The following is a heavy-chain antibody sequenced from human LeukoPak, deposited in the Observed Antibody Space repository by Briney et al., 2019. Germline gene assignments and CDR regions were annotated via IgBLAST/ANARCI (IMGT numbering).Heavy chain of an antibody. CDR1: GGTFSSYA. J-gene: IGHJ6*03. D-gene: IGHD3-10*01. CDR2: IIPIFGTA. V-gene: IGHV1-69*05. CDR3: ARDGITMVRGVMSYYYYMDV. Sequence: SVKVSCKASGGTFSSYAIIWVRQAPGQGLEWMGGIIPIFGTANYAQKFQGRGTITTDEATSTAYMELSSLRSEDTAVYYCARDGITMVRGVMSYYYYMDVWGKGTTVTVSS.